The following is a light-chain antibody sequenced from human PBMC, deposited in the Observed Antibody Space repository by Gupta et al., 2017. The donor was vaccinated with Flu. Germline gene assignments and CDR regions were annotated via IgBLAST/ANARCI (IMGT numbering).Light chain of an antibody. V-gene: IGLV2-8*01. J-gene: IGLJ2*01. CDR3: CSYGGSKF. CDR1: SSDVGGYNY. CDR2: EVN. Sequence: QSALTQPPSASGSPGQSVTISCTGTSSDVGGYNYVSWYQQHPGKAPKPRIYEVNKRPSGAPDRFSGSKSGNTASLAVSGLLAEDEADYYCCSYGGSKFFGGGTKLTVL.